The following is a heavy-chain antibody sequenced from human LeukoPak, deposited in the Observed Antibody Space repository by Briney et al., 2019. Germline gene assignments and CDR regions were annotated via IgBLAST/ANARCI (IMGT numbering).Heavy chain of an antibody. D-gene: IGHD4-17*01. V-gene: IGHV3-30*04. Sequence: PGGSLRLSCAASGFTFSSYAMHWVRRAPGKGLEWVAVISYDGSNKYYADSVKGRFTISRDNSKNTLYLQMNSLRAEDTAVYYCARVPETTVTLYYFDYWGQGTLVTVSS. CDR1: GFTFSSYA. CDR2: ISYDGSNK. J-gene: IGHJ4*02. CDR3: ARVPETTVTLYYFDY.